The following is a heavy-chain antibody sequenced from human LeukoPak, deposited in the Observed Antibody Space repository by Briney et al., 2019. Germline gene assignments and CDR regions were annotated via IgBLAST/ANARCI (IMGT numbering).Heavy chain of an antibody. J-gene: IGHJ4*02. CDR1: GFTFDDYA. Sequence: PGGSLRLSCAASGFTFDDYAMHWVRQAPGKGLEWVSGISWNSGSIGYADSVKGRFTISRDNAKNSLYLQMNSLRAEDTALYYCAKDLNGYTSPWGQGTLVTVSS. D-gene: IGHD5-24*01. V-gene: IGHV3-9*01. CDR2: ISWNSGSI. CDR3: AKDLNGYTSP.